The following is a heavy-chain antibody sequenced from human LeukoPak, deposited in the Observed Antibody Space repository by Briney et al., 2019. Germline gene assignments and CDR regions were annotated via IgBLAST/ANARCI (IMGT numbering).Heavy chain of an antibody. Sequence: GGSLRLSCAAPGFTFSDYYMSWIRQAPGKGLEWVSYISSSGSTIYYADSVKGRFTISRDNAKNSLYLQMNSLRAEDTAIYYCARDPYNGNYGDSYYYYMDVWGKGTTVTISS. CDR2: ISSSGSTI. CDR3: ARDPYNGNYGDSYYYYMDV. CDR1: GFTFSDYY. J-gene: IGHJ6*03. D-gene: IGHD1-26*01. V-gene: IGHV3-11*04.